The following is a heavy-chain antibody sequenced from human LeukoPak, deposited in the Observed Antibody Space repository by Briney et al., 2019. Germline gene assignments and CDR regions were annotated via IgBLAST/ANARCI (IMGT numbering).Heavy chain of an antibody. D-gene: IGHD3-22*01. V-gene: IGHV3-20*04. Sequence: PGGSLRLSCAASGFTFDDYGMTWVRQAPGKGLEWVSGLKWNCDNIHYADSVKGRFTISRDNARSSLYLQMNSLRAEDTVLYYCARRRDSSGYSYFDYWGQGTLVTVSS. CDR1: GFTFDDYG. CDR2: LKWNCDNI. CDR3: ARRRDSSGYSYFDY. J-gene: IGHJ4*02.